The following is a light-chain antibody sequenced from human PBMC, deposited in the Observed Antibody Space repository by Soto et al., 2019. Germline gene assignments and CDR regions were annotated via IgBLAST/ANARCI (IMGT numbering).Light chain of an antibody. CDR2: XXX. Sequence: EIVLTQSPATLSLSPGERATLSCRASQNVANYLDWYQXKTGKAXXIIXXXXXXXEIGIXARLSGSGSGTDFTLTISRLETEDFAVYYCQQYGSSPWTFGKGTKVDIK. CDR1: QNVANY. CDR3: QQYGSSPWT. V-gene: IGKV3-20*01. J-gene: IGKJ1*01.